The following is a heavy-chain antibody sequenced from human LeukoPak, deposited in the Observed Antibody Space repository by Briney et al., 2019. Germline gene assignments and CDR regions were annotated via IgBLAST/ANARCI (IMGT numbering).Heavy chain of an antibody. V-gene: IGHV3-7*01. CDR1: GFTFSRFW. CDR3: ARIAILTSGPLDAFDL. CDR2: IKQDGSEK. D-gene: IGHD2-15*01. J-gene: IGHJ3*01. Sequence: GGSLRLSCAASGFTFSRFWMSWIRQAPGKGLEWVANIKQDGSEKYSVDSVEGRFTISRDNAKSSLYLQMNSLRVEDTALYYCARIAILTSGPLDAFDLWGQGTMVT.